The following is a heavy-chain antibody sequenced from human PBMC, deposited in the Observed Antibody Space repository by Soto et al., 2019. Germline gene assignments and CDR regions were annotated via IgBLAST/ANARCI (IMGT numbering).Heavy chain of an antibody. CDR3: ARALTMIGWVNGVDI. CDR1: GFTFSDYY. D-gene: IGHD3-22*01. CDR2: ISSSSSYT. J-gene: IGHJ3*02. Sequence: QVQLVESGGGLVKPGGSLRLSCAASGFTFSDYYMSWIRQAPGKGLEWVSYISSSSSYTNYADSVKGRFTISRDNAKNSLYLQMNSLRAEDTAVYYCARALTMIGWVNGVDIWGQGTMVTVSS. V-gene: IGHV3-11*05.